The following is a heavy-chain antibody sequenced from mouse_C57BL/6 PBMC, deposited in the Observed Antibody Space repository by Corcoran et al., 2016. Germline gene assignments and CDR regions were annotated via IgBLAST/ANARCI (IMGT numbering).Heavy chain of an antibody. CDR2: INPNNGGT. CDR1: GYTFTDYY. Sequence: EVQLQQSGPELVKPGASVKISCKASGYTFTDYYMNWVKQSHGKSLEWIGDINPNNGGTNYNQKFKGKTTLTVDKSSSTAYMELRSLTSEDSAVYYCARDYYYGSSLYYAMDYWGQGTSVTVSS. D-gene: IGHD1-1*01. V-gene: IGHV1-26*01. J-gene: IGHJ4*01. CDR3: ARDYYYGSSLYYAMDY.